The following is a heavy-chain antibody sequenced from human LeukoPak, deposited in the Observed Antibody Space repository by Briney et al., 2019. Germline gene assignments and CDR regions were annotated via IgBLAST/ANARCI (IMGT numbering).Heavy chain of an antibody. J-gene: IGHJ5*02. CDR1: GFSRSRKW. CDR2: INTDGSVK. V-gene: IGHV3-7*01. Sequence: GGSLRLSCVHSGFSRSRKWTKRVPDAPGKGLERVANINTDGSVKSSENSVNGRFTISRDNAKNSVYLQMKSCRVEATAIFYFAPSPLGQGTLVTVSS. CDR3: APSP.